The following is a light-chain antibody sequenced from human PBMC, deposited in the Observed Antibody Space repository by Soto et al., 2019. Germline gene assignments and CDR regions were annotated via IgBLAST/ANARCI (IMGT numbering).Light chain of an antibody. Sequence: QSALTQPASVSGSPGQSITISCTGTSSDVGSYNLVSWYQQHPGKAPKLMIYEVSKRPSGVSNRFSGSKSGNTASLTISGLQAEVEADYYCCANAGSSTYVFGTGTKVTVL. CDR1: SSDVGSYNL. J-gene: IGLJ1*01. CDR3: CANAGSSTYV. V-gene: IGLV2-23*02. CDR2: EVS.